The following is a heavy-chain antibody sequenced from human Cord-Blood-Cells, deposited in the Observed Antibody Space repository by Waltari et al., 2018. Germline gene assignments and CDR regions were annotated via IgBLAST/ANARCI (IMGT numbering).Heavy chain of an antibody. CDR3: ARDESDIAARRKTAFDI. Sequence: QVQLVQSGAEVKKPGSSVKVSCTASGGTFSSYAISWVRQAPGTGLEWMGSIIPILGIANYAQKFQGRVTITADKSTSTAYMELSSLRSEDTAVYYCARDESDIAARRKTAFDIWGQGTMVTVSS. D-gene: IGHD6-6*01. J-gene: IGHJ3*02. V-gene: IGHV1-69*09. CDR2: IIPILGIA. CDR1: GGTFSSYA.